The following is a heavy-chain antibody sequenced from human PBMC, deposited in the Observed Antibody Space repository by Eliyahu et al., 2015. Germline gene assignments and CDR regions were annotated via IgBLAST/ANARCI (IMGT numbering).Heavy chain of an antibody. V-gene: IGHV3-30*18. CDR3: AKVRGSSWTFDY. D-gene: IGHD6-13*01. J-gene: IGHJ4*02. CDR2: ISFDGLKK. CDR1: GFIFNNYA. Sequence: CAASGFIFNNYAMHWVRQAPGKGLEWVAFISFDGLKKYYMDSVKGRFSISRDNSRNSLYLQMNFLRHEDTAIYYCAKVRGSSWTFDYWGPGILVSVSS.